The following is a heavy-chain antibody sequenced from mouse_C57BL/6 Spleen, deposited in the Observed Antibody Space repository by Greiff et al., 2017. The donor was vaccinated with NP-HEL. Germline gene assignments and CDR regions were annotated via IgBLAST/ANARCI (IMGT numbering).Heavy chain of an antibody. CDR3: ARYYYGADY. J-gene: IGHJ2*01. Sequence: EVQLQQSGPVLVKPGASVKMSCKASGYTFTDYYMNWVKQSHGKSLEWIGVINPYNGGTSYNQKFKGKATLTVDKSSSTAYMELNSLTSEDSAVYYCARYYYGADYWGQGTTLTVSS. CDR1: GYTFTDYY. CDR2: INPYNGGT. D-gene: IGHD1-1*01. V-gene: IGHV1-19*01.